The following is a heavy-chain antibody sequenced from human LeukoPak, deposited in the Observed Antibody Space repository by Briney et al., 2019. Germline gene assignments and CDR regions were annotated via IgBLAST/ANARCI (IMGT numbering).Heavy chain of an antibody. CDR3: AKVTVSWYGDYGRGYFDL. D-gene: IGHD4-17*01. J-gene: IGHJ2*01. CDR1: GFTFSSYA. Sequence: GGSLRLSCAASGFTFSSYAMSWVRQAPGKGLEWVSDISGSSVRTYYADSVRGRFTISRHDPKNTLYPQMNSLRAEDTAVYYCAKVTVSWYGDYGRGYFDLWGRGTLVTVSS. V-gene: IGHV3-23*01. CDR2: ISGSSVRT.